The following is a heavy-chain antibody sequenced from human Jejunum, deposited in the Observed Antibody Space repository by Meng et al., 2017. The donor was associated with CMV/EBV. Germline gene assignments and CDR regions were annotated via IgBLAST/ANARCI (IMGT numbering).Heavy chain of an antibody. Sequence: QVQLVQSGAELKKPGASVKVSCKASGYTFSTYNINWVRQAPGQGLEWMGWINTKTGNPTYAQGFTGRFVFSLDSSVSTAYLQISSLKAEDTAVYYCVRDVYLGGATLLDYWGQGTLVTVSS. V-gene: IGHV7-4-1*02. CDR3: VRDVYLGGATLLDY. J-gene: IGHJ4*02. CDR2: INTKTGNP. D-gene: IGHD1-26*01. CDR1: GYTFSTYN.